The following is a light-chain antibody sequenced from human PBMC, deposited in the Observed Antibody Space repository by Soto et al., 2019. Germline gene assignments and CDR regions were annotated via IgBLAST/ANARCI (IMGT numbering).Light chain of an antibody. CDR2: ANN. V-gene: IGLV1-40*01. J-gene: IGLJ3*02. CDR3: QCYDDSLSGPV. Sequence: QLVLTQPPSVSAAPGQGVTISCTGDSSNIGAGYDVHWYQYLPGTAPKLIIFANNNRPSGVPDRFSGSRSDTSAYLAITGLQAEDEADYFCQCYDDSLSGPVFGGGTKLTVL. CDR1: SSNIGAGYD.